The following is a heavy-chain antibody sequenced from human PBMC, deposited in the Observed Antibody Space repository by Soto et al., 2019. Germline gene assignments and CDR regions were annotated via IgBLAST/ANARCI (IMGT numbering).Heavy chain of an antibody. J-gene: IGHJ5*02. CDR2: IYHSGST. Sequence: SETLSLTCAVSGGSISSGGYSWSWIRQPPGKGLEWIGYIYHSGSTYYNPSLKSRVTISVDRSKNQFSLKLSSVTAADTAVYYCARMTTRDWFDPWGQGTLVTVSS. CDR3: ARMTTRDWFDP. D-gene: IGHD4-17*01. V-gene: IGHV4-30-2*01. CDR1: GGSISSGGYS.